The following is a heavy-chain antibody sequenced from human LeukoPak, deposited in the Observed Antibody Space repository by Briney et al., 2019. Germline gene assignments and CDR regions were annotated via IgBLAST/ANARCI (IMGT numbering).Heavy chain of an antibody. CDR1: GGSISSYY. CDR3: ARGPGIVAAGTQDFDY. D-gene: IGHD6-13*01. V-gene: IGHV4-59*12. CDR2: IYYSGST. Sequence: PSETLSLTCTVSGGSISSYYWSWIRQPPGKGLEWIGYIYYSGSTYYNPSLKSRVTISVDRSKNQFSLKLSSVTAADTAVYYCARGPGIVAAGTQDFDYWGQGTLVTVSS. J-gene: IGHJ4*02.